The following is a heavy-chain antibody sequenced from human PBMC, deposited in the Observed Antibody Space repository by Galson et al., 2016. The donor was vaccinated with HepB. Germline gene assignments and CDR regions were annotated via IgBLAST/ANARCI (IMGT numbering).Heavy chain of an antibody. D-gene: IGHD3-3*01. J-gene: IGHJ6*02. CDR3: ARGGYDFWSGQDEYGMDV. V-gene: IGHV3-48*04. CDR2: ISRSSSTI. Sequence: ETLSLTCTISGASISSRNWWSWVRQSPEKGLEWVSYISRSSSTIYYADSVKGRFTISRDNATNSLYLQMNSLRAEDTAVYYCARGGYDFWSGQDEYGMDVWGQGTTVTVSS. CDR1: GASISSRN.